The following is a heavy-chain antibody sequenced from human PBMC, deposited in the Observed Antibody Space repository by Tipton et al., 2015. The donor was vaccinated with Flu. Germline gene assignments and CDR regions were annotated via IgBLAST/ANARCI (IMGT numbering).Heavy chain of an antibody. J-gene: IGHJ3*02. CDR3: ARSHFNGWSSAFDI. CDR2: IHPGDSEI. D-gene: IGHD6-19*01. CDR1: GYTFTSYW. Sequence: QLVQSGAEVKKPGESLKISCKGSGYTFTSYWIGWVRQLPGKGLEWMGLIHPGDSEIKYSPPFQGQATIPADKPINTAYLQWSSLQASDSAVYYCARSHFNGWSSAFDIGGQGTKATVSS. V-gene: IGHV5-51*01.